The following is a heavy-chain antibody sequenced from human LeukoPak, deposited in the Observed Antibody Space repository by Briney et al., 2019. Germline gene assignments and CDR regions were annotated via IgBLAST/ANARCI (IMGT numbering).Heavy chain of an antibody. Sequence: GGSLRLSCAASGFTFSSYSMNWVRQAPGKGLEWVSYISSSSSTIYYADSVKGRFTISRGYARNSLSLQMNSLRAEDTAVYYCARDKYGDYGLDYWGPGTLVTVSS. V-gene: IGHV3-48*04. D-gene: IGHD4-17*01. CDR3: ARDKYGDYGLDY. CDR1: GFTFSSYS. J-gene: IGHJ4*02. CDR2: ISSSSSTI.